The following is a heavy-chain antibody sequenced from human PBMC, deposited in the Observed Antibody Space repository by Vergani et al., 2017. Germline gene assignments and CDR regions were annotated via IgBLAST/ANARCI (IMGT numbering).Heavy chain of an antibody. Sequence: EVQLVESGGGLVQPGRSLRLSCAASGFTFDDYAMHWVRQAPGKGLEWVSCINWNSDSIAYADSVKGRFTIFRDNAKNSLYLQMNSLLAEDAALYYCVKDIAASGNYWYFDLWGRGTLVTVAS. J-gene: IGHJ2*01. D-gene: IGHD6-13*01. CDR3: VKDIAASGNYWYFDL. CDR2: INWNSDSI. V-gene: IGHV3-9*01. CDR1: GFTFDDYA.